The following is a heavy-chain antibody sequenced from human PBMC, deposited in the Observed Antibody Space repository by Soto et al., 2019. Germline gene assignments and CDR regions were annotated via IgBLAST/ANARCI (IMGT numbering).Heavy chain of an antibody. CDR2: TVATTGST. J-gene: IGHJ4*02. CDR3: XXXXXXXXXXXHFDS. Sequence: QVQLVQSGAEVTEPGASVKLSCKTSGYTFSTYGLTWVRQAPGQGLEGMGWTVATTGSTIYAQDFQGRVTVTTDRXXXXXXXXXXXXXXXXXXXXXXXXXXXXXXXXXHFDSWGQGTLVTVSS. V-gene: IGHV1-18*01. CDR1: GYTFSTYG.